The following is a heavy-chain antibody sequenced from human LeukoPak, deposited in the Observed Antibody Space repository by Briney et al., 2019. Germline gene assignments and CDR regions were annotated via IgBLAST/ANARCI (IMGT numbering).Heavy chain of an antibody. D-gene: IGHD1-7*01. CDR1: GYTFTGYY. J-gene: IGHJ4*02. V-gene: IGHV1-2*02. Sequence: ASVKVSCKASGYTFTGYYMHWVRQAPGQGLGWMGWINPNSGGTNYAQKFQGRVTMTRDTSISTAYMELSRLRSDDTAVYYCARDLDWNYPNSEYYFDYWGQGTLVTVSS. CDR2: INPNSGGT. CDR3: ARDLDWNYPNSEYYFDY.